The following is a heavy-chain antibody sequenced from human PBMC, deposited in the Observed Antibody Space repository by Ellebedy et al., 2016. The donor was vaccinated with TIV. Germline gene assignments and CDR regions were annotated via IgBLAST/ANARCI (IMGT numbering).Heavy chain of an antibody. CDR1: GYTFTTYG. J-gene: IGHJ6*02. Sequence: ASVKVSCKASGYTFTTYGISWVRQPPGQGLEWLGWITTYNGNTKYAQRLQGRVTMTTDPSTSTAYMELRSLGSDDTAVYFCARRDYYSYSMDVWGQGTTVTVSS. V-gene: IGHV1-18*04. CDR2: ITTYNGNT. D-gene: IGHD3-10*01. CDR3: ARRDYYSYSMDV.